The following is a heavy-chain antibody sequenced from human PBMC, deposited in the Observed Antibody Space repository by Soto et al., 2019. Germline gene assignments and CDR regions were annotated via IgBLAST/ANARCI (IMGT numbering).Heavy chain of an antibody. V-gene: IGHV2-5*02. J-gene: IGHJ3*01. CDR1: GFSLSSNGVG. Sequence: QITLKEAGPTLVKPTQTLTLTCTFSGFSLSSNGVGVGWIRQPPGKALEWLAVIYWDDSKHYSPSLKSSFTITQDTSKNQVVITMTNMDPVDTATYYCARKGSGIYAFDFWGQGTMVTVFS. CDR2: IYWDDSK. D-gene: IGHD1-26*01. CDR3: ARKGSGIYAFDF.